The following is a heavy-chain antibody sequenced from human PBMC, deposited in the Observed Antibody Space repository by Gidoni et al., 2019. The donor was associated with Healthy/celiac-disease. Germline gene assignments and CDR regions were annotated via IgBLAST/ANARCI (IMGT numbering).Heavy chain of an antibody. J-gene: IGHJ4*02. CDR1: GFTFSSYS. CDR2: ISSSSSYI. Sequence: EVQLVESGGGLVKPGGSLRLSCAASGFTFSSYSMNWVRQAPGKGLEWVSSISSSSSYIYYADSVKGRFTISRDNAKNSLYLQMNSLRAEDTAVYYCARAAQWLDPYFDYWGQGTLVTVSS. CDR3: ARAAQWLDPYFDY. V-gene: IGHV3-21*01. D-gene: IGHD6-19*01.